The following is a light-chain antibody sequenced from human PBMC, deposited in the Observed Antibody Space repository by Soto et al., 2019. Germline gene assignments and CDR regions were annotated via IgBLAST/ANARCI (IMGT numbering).Light chain of an antibody. CDR1: QDISNY. CDR3: QQYDNLPLT. CDR2: DAS. Sequence: DIQMTQSPSSLSASVGDRVTITCQASQDISNYLNWYQQKPGKAPKLLIYDASNLETGVPSRFSGRGSGTDFTFTISSLQSADIATYYCQQYDNLPLTFGGGTKVEIK. V-gene: IGKV1-33*01. J-gene: IGKJ4*01.